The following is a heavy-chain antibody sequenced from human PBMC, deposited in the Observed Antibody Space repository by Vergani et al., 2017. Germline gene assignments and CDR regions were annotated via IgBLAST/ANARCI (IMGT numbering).Heavy chain of an antibody. CDR2: INPSGGHT. Sequence: QVQVVQSGAEVKKSGASVKVSCKTSGYTFSNYYMHWVRQAPGQGLEWMGIINPSGGHTNYAQKFQGRVTMTRDTSTSTVYMELSSLGSEDTAIYYCARGDYGILTGYRYWVQGTLVTVSA. D-gene: IGHD3-9*01. CDR3: ARGDYGILTGYRY. CDR1: GYTFSNYY. J-gene: IGHJ4*02. V-gene: IGHV1-46*03.